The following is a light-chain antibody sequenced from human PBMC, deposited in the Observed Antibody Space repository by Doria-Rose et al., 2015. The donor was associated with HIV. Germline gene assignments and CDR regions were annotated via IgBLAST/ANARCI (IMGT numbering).Light chain of an antibody. V-gene: IGLV3-21*04. Sequence: VLTQPPSVSVAPGKTARIPCGGNNIGSKHVHWYQHKPGRAPVLVIYLDNDRPSGIPERFSGSNSGNTAPLTISRVEAGDEADYYCQVWDSSRVVLGGGTKLTV. CDR1: NIGSKH. CDR3: QVWDSSRVV. J-gene: IGLJ3*02. CDR2: LDN.